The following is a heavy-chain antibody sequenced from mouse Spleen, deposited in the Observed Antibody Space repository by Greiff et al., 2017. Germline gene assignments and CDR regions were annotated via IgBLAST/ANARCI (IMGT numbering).Heavy chain of an antibody. J-gene: IGHJ4*01. CDR2: IYPGDGDT. Sequence: QVQLKQSGAELVKPGASVKISCKASGYAFSSYWMNWVKQRPGKGLEWIGQIYPGDGDTNYNGKFKGKATLTADKSSSTAYMQLSSLTSEDSAVYFCARGRDYYGSSYPYAMDYWGQGTSVTVSS. CDR1: GYAFSSYW. CDR3: ARGRDYYGSSYPYAMDY. V-gene: IGHV1-80*01. D-gene: IGHD1-1*01.